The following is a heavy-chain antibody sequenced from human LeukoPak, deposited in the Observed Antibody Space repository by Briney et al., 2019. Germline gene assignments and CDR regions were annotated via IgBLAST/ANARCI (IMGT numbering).Heavy chain of an antibody. CDR2: IIPIFGTA. Sequence: GASVKVSCKASGGTFSSYAISWVRQAPGQGLEWMGGIIPIFGTANYAQKFQGRVTITADESTSTAYMELSSLRSEDTAVYYCAGERLGYCSSTSCYNRGYYDSSGYILYAFDIWGQGTMVTVSS. CDR3: AGERLGYCSSTSCYNRGYYDSSGYILYAFDI. J-gene: IGHJ3*02. V-gene: IGHV1-69*01. D-gene: IGHD2-2*02. CDR1: GGTFSSYA.